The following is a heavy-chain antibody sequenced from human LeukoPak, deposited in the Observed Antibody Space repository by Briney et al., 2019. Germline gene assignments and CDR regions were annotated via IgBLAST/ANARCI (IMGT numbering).Heavy chain of an antibody. V-gene: IGHV3-23*01. J-gene: IGHJ1*01. CDR2: SSSIGGRT. D-gene: IGHD3-16*01. Sequence: GGSLRLSCAASGFTFSSHGMNWVRQAPGKGLEWVSGSSSIGGRTYYADSVKGRFTVTRDNSRNTLHLQMNSLRVEDTGVYYCAKDDAWGRFYHWGQGTLVTASS. CDR1: GFTFSSHG. CDR3: AKDDAWGRFYH.